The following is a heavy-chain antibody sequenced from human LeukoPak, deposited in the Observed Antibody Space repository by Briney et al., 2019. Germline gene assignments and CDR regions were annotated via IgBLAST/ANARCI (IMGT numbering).Heavy chain of an antibody. Sequence: PGGSLRLSCAASGFTFSSYGMYWVRHAPGKGLEWVAVISHAGSNEYYAASVKGRFTISRDNSNNTFYLQMNSLRPEDAAVYYCARGGAPAVYFDYWGQGHLVIVSS. D-gene: IGHD1-26*01. CDR1: GFTFSSYG. CDR2: ISHAGSNE. CDR3: ARGGAPAVYFDY. J-gene: IGHJ4*02. V-gene: IGHV3-30*03.